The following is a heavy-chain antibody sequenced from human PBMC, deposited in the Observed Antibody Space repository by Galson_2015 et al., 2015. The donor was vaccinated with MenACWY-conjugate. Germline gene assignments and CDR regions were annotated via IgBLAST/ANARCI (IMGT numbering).Heavy chain of an antibody. V-gene: IGHV3-74*01. CDR2: ISSDGRSP. CDR3: SKLSGYYDSSGLDY. Sequence: SLRLSCAASGFTFSNYWMHWVRQAPGKGLVWVSRISSDGRSPSYGDSLQGRFTVSRDNAKNTLYLQMNSLRAEDTAVYYCSKLSGYYDSSGLDYWGQGTLVTVSS. CDR1: GFTFSNYW. J-gene: IGHJ4*02. D-gene: IGHD3-22*01.